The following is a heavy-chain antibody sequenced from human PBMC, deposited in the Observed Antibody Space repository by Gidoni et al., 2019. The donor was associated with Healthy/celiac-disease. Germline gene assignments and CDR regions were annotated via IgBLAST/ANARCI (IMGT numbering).Heavy chain of an antibody. J-gene: IGHJ6*02. CDR3: ARGPCQDPWELLGREYCYGMDV. Sequence: QVQLVQAGAEVKKPGSSVKVSCKAAGGTFSSYAISCRRQAPGQGLEWTGGIIPIFGTANYAQKFQGRVTITADESTSTAYMELSSLRSEDTAVYYCARGPCQDPWELLGREYCYGMDVWGQGTTVTVSS. D-gene: IGHD1-26*01. CDR1: GGTFSSYA. CDR2: IIPIFGTA. V-gene: IGHV1-69*01.